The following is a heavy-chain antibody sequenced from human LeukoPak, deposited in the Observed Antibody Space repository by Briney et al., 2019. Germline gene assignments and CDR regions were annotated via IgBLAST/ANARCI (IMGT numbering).Heavy chain of an antibody. CDR1: GFTFSNAW. V-gene: IGHV3-15*01. D-gene: IGHD3-9*01. CDR2: IKSKTDGGTT. Sequence: GGSLRLSCAASGFTFSNAWMSWVRPAPGRGLEWVGRIKSKTDGGTTDYAAPVKGRFTISRDDSKNTLYLQMDSLKTEDTAVYDCTTDGYYDILTGYTPFDYWGQGTLVTVSS. CDR3: TTDGYYDILTGYTPFDY. J-gene: IGHJ4*02.